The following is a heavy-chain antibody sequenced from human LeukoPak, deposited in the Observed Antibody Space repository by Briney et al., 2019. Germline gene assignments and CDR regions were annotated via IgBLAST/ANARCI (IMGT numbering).Heavy chain of an antibody. CDR3: AKPLEKYTYGGNFDY. V-gene: IGHV3-23*01. Sequence: AGGSLRLSCEASGFTFSSYAMSWVRQAPGKGLAWVSVISSSADSTYYADSVKGRFTISRDNSKNTLYLQMNNLRAEDTAVYYCAKPLEKYTYGGNFDYWGQALLVTVSS. D-gene: IGHD4-23*01. J-gene: IGHJ4*02. CDR1: GFTFSSYA. CDR2: ISSSADST.